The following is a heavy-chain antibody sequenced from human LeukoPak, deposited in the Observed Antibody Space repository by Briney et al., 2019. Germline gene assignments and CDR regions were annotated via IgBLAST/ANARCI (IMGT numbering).Heavy chain of an antibody. CDR3: AREMTGGIWARATSFDH. CDR2: VNPYSGGS. CDR1: GYTVTSYY. V-gene: IGHV1-2*02. J-gene: IGHJ4*02. D-gene: IGHD2-15*01. Sequence: ASVKVSCKGSGYTVTSYYMHWGRQGPGQGAGGGGGVNPYSGGSEYGQKFQGRVTFTSDTSSTTIYMEVRSLKSDDTAVYYCAREMTGGIWARATSFDHWGQGTLVTVSS.